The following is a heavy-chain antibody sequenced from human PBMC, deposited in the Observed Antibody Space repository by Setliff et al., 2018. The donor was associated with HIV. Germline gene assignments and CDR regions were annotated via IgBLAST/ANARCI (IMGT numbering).Heavy chain of an antibody. D-gene: IGHD3-10*01. V-gene: IGHV4-28*01. CDR1: GYSISSSYW. CDR2: IYKGGST. Sequence: PSETLSLTCVVSGYSISSSYWWGWIRQPPGKGLEWIGWIGYIYKGGSTYYNPSLKSRVTMSEDTSKNQFSLKLRSVTAVDTAVYYCARSALWFGEADWYFDLWGRGTLVIVSS. J-gene: IGHJ2*01. CDR3: ARSALWFGEADWYFDL.